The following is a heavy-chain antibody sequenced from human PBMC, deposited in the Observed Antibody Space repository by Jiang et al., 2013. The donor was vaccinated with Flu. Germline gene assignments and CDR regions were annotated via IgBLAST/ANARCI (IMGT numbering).Heavy chain of an antibody. Sequence: GSGLVKPSETLSLTCTVSGGSITSNDYYWVWIRQPPGQGLEWIGSIYYSGGTYYNPSLKSRVTLSVDTSKNHFSLKLRFXTAADTAIYYCARAEKYSGFELPYFVYWGQGILVTVSS. CDR2: IYYSGGT. V-gene: IGHV4-39*07. CDR1: GGSITSNDYY. D-gene: IGHD5-12*01. CDR3: ARAEKYSGFELPYFVY. J-gene: IGHJ4*02.